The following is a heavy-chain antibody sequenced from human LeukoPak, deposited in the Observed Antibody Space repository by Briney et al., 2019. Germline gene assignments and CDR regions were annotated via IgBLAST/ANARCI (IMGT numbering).Heavy chain of an antibody. D-gene: IGHD4-23*01. CDR1: GFSFTIYA. J-gene: IGHJ4*02. CDR3: ARRATVVGPAPFDH. CDR2: ISPGGDTI. Sequence: GGSLRLSCAASGFSFTIYAMSWVRQAPGEGREWVSAISPGGDTIYYLDSVKGRFTISRDNSKNTLYLQMNSLRAEGTAVYYCARRATVVGPAPFDHWGQGTLVTVSS. V-gene: IGHV3-23*01.